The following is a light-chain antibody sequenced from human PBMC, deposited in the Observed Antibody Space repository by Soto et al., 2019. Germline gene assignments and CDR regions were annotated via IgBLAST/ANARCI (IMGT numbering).Light chain of an antibody. V-gene: IGLV2-14*03. CDR2: DVT. J-gene: IGLJ1*01. CDR3: SSYTSSNAEV. CDR1: SNDVGGYNY. Sequence: QSALTQPASVSGSPGQSITISCTGTSNDVGGYNYVSWYQHHPRKAPKLIICDVTDRPSGISYRFSASKSGNTASLTISGLQAEDEADYYCSSYTSSNAEVFGTGTKLTVL.